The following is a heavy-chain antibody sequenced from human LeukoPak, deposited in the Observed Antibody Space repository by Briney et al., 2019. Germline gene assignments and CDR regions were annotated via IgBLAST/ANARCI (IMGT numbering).Heavy chain of an antibody. D-gene: IGHD1-7*01. Sequence: PGGSLRLSCAASGFTFSSYAMTWVRQAPGKGLEWVATISGSGGSTYYADSVKGRFTISRDNSKNTLFLQMNSLRAEDTAVYYCAKRRGLELLYYYYMDVWGKRTTVTVSS. J-gene: IGHJ6*03. CDR1: GFTFSSYA. CDR3: AKRRGLELLYYYYMDV. V-gene: IGHV3-23*01. CDR2: ISGSGGST.